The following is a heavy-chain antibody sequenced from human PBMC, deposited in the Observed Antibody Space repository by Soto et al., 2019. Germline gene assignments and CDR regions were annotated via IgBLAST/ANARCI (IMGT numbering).Heavy chain of an antibody. D-gene: IGHD3-3*01. CDR3: ARINFPDYDMDV. Sequence: GGSLRLSCAASGFTFSSYPMHWVRQAPGKGLEWVAVISYDGSNKYYADSVKGRFTISRDNSENTLYLQMNSLRAEDTAVYYCARINFPDYDMDVWGQGTTVTVSS. CDR2: ISYDGSNK. V-gene: IGHV3-30-3*01. CDR1: GFTFSSYP. J-gene: IGHJ6*02.